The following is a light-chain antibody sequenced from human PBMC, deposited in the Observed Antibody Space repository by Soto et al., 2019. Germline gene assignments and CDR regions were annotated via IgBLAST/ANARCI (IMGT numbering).Light chain of an antibody. CDR2: DNN. V-gene: IGLV1-44*01. CDR1: SSNIGSNS. CDR3: AAWDDSLNGHVV. J-gene: IGLJ2*01. Sequence: QSVLTQPPSASGAPGQRVTISCSGGSSNIGSNSVSWYQQLPGTAPKLLIYDNNQRPSGVPARFSGSKSGTSASLAISGLQSEDEGDYYWAAWDDSLNGHVVFGGGTKLTVL.